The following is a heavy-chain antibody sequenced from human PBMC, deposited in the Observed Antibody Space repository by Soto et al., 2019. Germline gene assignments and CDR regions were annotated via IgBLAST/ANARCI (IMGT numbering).Heavy chain of an antibody. Sequence: EVRLVESGGGLVQPGGSLTLSCAASGFTFSSYWMTWVRQAPGKGLEWVANINQDGSEKYYMDSRKGRFTISRDNPKNSRLMQLNSLRAEDTAVYYCARDRGRPDLRDTHYYDSSDLDYGMDVWGQGTTVTVSS. CDR2: INQDGSEK. D-gene: IGHD3-22*01. CDR1: GFTFSSYW. J-gene: IGHJ6*02. CDR3: ARDRGRPDLRDTHYYDSSDLDYGMDV. V-gene: IGHV3-7*01.